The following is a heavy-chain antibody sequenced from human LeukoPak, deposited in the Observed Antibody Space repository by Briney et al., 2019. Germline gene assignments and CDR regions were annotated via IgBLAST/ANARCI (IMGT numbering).Heavy chain of an antibody. Sequence: GGSLRLSCAASGFTFSSYWMNWARQAPGKGLEWVASINHNGNVNYYVDSVKGRFTISRDNAKNSLYLQMSSLRAEDTAVYYCATDRGWRTGGYYLYYFEYWGQGTLVTYSS. J-gene: IGHJ4*02. CDR3: ATDRGWRTGGYYLYYFEY. D-gene: IGHD3-3*01. V-gene: IGHV3-7*01. CDR2: INHNGNVN. CDR1: GFTFSSYW.